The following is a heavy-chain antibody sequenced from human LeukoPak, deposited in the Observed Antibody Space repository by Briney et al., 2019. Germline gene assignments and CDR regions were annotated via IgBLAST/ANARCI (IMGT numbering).Heavy chain of an antibody. J-gene: IGHJ6*02. CDR1: GGTFISYA. CDR3: AREDFGVVNSYYYYGMDV. V-gene: IGHV1-69*13. D-gene: IGHD3-3*01. CDR2: IIPIFGTA. Sequence: SVKVSCKASGGTFISYAISWVRQAPGQGLEWMGGIIPIFGTANYAQKFQGRVTITADESTSTAYMELSSLRSEDTAVYYCAREDFGVVNSYYYYGMDVWGQGTTVTVSS.